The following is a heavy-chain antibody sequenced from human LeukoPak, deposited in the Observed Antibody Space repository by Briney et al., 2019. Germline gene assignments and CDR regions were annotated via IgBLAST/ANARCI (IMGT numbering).Heavy chain of an antibody. D-gene: IGHD3-3*01. V-gene: IGHV4-59*01. CDR3: ARSGYDFWSGYYD. Sequence: SETLSLTCAVYGGSFSGYYWSWIRQPPGKGLEWIGYIYYSGSTNYNPSLKSRVTISVDTSKNQFSLKLSSVTAADTAVYYCARSGYDFWSGYYDWGQGTLVTVSS. CDR2: IYYSGST. CDR1: GGSFSGYY. J-gene: IGHJ4*02.